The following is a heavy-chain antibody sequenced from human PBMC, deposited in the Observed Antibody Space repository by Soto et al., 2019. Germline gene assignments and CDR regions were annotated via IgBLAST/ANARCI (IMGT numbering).Heavy chain of an antibody. CDR3: ARRTLGGMDV. CDR2: INAGNGNT. V-gene: IGHV1-3*01. CDR1: GYTFTSYA. J-gene: IGHJ6*02. D-gene: IGHD3-3*02. Sequence: ASVKVSCKASGYTFTSYAMHWVRQAPGQRLEWMGWINAGNGNTKYSQKFQGRVTITRDTSASTAYMELSSQRSEDTAVYYCARRTLGGMDVWGQGTTVTSP.